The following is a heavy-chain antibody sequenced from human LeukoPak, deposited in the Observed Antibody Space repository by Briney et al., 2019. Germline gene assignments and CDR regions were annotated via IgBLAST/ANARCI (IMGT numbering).Heavy chain of an antibody. J-gene: IGHJ4*02. CDR1: GVTFSNAW. CDR2: IKSKTDGGTT. Sequence: GGSLRLSCAASGVTFSNAWMSWVRQAPGKGVEWVGRIKSKTDGGTTDYAAPVKGRFTISRDDSKNTLYLQMNSLKTEDTAVYYCTTGYGDYPFDYWGQGTLVTVSS. V-gene: IGHV3-15*01. CDR3: TTGYGDYPFDY. D-gene: IGHD4-17*01.